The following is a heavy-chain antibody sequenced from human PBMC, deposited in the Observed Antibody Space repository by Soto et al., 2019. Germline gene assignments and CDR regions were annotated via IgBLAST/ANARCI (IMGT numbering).Heavy chain of an antibody. J-gene: IGHJ6*02. D-gene: IGHD4-17*01. CDR2: IDPSDSYT. Sequence: GESLKISCKGSGYSFTSYWISWVRQMPGKGLEWMGRIDPSDSYTNYSPSFQGHVTISADKSISTAYLQWSSLKASDTAMYYCARLPLTTVAYYYYGMDVWGQGTTVTVSS. V-gene: IGHV5-10-1*01. CDR3: ARLPLTTVAYYYYGMDV. CDR1: GYSFTSYW.